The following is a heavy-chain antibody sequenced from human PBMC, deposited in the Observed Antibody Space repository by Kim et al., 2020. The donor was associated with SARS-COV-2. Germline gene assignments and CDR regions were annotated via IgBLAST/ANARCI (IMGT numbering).Heavy chain of an antibody. CDR2: IYYSGST. Sequence: SETLSLTCTVSGGSISSSSYYWGWIRQPPGKGLEWIGTIYYSGSTYYNPSLKSRVTISVDTSKNQFSLKLSSVTAADTAVYHCARRSYYDSSGYYKYWG. V-gene: IGHV4-39*01. J-gene: IGHJ4*01. CDR3: ARRSYYDSSGYYKY. D-gene: IGHD3-22*01. CDR1: GGSISSSSYY.